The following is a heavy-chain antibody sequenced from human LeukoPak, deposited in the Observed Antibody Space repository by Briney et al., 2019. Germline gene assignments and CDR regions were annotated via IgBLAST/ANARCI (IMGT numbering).Heavy chain of an antibody. Sequence: SETLSLTCTVSGGSISSSSYYWGWIRQPPGKGLEWIGSIYYSGSTYYNPSLKSRVTISVDTSKNQFSLKLSSVTAADTAVYYCARVGSGLGNWGQGTLVTVSS. CDR2: IYYSGST. J-gene: IGHJ4*02. CDR3: ARVGSGLGN. V-gene: IGHV4-39*07. CDR1: GGSISSSSYY. D-gene: IGHD6-19*01.